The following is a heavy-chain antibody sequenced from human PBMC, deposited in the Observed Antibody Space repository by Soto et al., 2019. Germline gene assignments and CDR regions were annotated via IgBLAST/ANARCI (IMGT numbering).Heavy chain of an antibody. V-gene: IGHV4-59*11. CDR1: GVSMSSHY. J-gene: IGHJ4*02. CDR3: ARADPDASVGY. D-gene: IGHD3-16*01. CDR2: ISYSGST. Sequence: SETLSLTCSVSGVSMSSHYWTWLRQPPGKGLEWIGYISYSGSTYYNPSLKSRVTISADTSRNQFSPKLSSVIAADTAVYFCARADPDASVGYWGQGTLVTVSS.